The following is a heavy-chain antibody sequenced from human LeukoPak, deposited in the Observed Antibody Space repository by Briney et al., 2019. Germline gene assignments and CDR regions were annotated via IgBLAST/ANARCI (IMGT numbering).Heavy chain of an antibody. CDR1: GFTFSSHG. Sequence: GGSQRLSCAASGFTFSSHGMHWVRQAPGKGLEWVAVISYDGSDKYYADCVKGRFTISRDNSKNTLNLQMNSLRAEDTAVYYCARDLSGRKGSFDHWGQGALVTVSS. CDR3: ARDLSGRKGSFDH. J-gene: IGHJ4*02. D-gene: IGHD3-10*01. V-gene: IGHV3-30*03. CDR2: ISYDGSDK.